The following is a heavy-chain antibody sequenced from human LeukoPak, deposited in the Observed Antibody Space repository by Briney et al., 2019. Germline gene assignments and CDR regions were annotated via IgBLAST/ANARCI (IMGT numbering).Heavy chain of an antibody. CDR3: ARRLVQYYGMDV. CDR2: IYPGDSDT. CDR1: GYSFTSYW. Sequence: GESLKISCKGSGYSFTSYWIAWVRQMPGKGLEWMGIIYPGDSDTSYSPSFQGQVTITADKSVSTAYLQWSSLRASDTAMYYCARRLVQYYGMDVWGQGTTVTVSS. J-gene: IGHJ6*02. D-gene: IGHD5-12*01. V-gene: IGHV5-51*01.